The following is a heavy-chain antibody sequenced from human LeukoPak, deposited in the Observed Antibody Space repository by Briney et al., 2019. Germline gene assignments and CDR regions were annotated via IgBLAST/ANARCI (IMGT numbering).Heavy chain of an antibody. J-gene: IGHJ4*02. Sequence: ASVKVSCKASGYTFTLGGFYIPWVRQAPGQGLEWMGWISPNSGGTNYAQKFQDRVTMTRDTSIDTVYMELSRLTSDDTAVYYCARDPSHKNEEIYWGQGTLVAVSS. CDR2: ISPNSGGT. CDR3: ARDPSHKNEEIY. V-gene: IGHV1-2*02. CDR1: GYTFTLGGFY.